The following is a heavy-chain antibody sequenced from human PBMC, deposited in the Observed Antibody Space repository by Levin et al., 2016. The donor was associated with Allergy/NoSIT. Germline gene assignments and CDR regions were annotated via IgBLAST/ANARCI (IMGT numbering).Heavy chain of an antibody. CDR2: INSDGSST. CDR3: ARDRLDSGWYKSGMDV. D-gene: IGHD6-19*01. V-gene: IGHV3-74*01. Sequence: VRQMPGKGLVWVSRINSDGSSTSYADSVKGRFTISRDNAKNTLYLQMNSLRAEDTAVYYCARDRLDSGWYKSGMDVWGQGTTVTVSS. J-gene: IGHJ6*02.